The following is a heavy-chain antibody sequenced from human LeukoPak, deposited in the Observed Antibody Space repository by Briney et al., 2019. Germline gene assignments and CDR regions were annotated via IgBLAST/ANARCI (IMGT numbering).Heavy chain of an antibody. CDR1: GGSICSSSYY. CDR2: IYYSGST. CDR3: ARLYYDSSGYYQICYFDY. J-gene: IGHJ4*02. D-gene: IGHD3-22*01. V-gene: IGHV4-39*01. Sequence: SETLSLTCTVSGGSICSSSYYWGWIRQPPGKGLEWIGSIYYSGSTYYNPSLKSRVTISVDTSKNQFSLNLSSVTAAGTAVYYCARLYYDSSGYYQICYFDYWGQGTLVTVSS.